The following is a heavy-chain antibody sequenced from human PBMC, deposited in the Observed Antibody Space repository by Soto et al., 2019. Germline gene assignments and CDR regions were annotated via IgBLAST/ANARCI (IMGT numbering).Heavy chain of an antibody. V-gene: IGHV1-8*01. CDR3: ARELFYGDYGDGDHYYYYYMDV. CDR1: GYTFTSYD. Sequence: ASVKVSCKASGYTFTSYDINWVRQATGQGLEWMGWMNPNSGNTGYAQKFQGRVAMTRNTSISTAYMELSSLRSEDTAVYYCARELFYGDYGDGDHYYYYYMDVWGKGTTVTVSS. CDR2: MNPNSGNT. J-gene: IGHJ6*03. D-gene: IGHD4-17*01.